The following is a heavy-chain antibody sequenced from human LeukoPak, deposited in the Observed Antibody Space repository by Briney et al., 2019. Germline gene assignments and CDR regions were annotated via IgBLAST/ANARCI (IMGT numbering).Heavy chain of an antibody. CDR1: GFTFSSYW. D-gene: IGHD6-19*01. V-gene: IGHV3-7*01. J-gene: IGHJ4*02. CDR3: ASGDSSGWYGGFDY. Sequence: GGSLRLSCAASGFTFSSYWMSWVRQAPGKGLEWVANIKQDGSEKYYVDSVKGRFTISRDNAKNSLYLQMNSLRAEDTAVYYCASGDSSGWYGGFDYWGQGTLVTVSS. CDR2: IKQDGSEK.